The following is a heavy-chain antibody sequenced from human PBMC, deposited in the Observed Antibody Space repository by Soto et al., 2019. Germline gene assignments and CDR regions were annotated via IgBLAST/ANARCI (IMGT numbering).Heavy chain of an antibody. CDR1: WHHFTSYG. D-gene: IGHD3-3*01. Sequence: ASVKVLSKASWHHFTSYGISRARQAPGQWLKGMGWVSAYNGNTNYAQKVQGRVTMTTDTSTSTEYMGLRSLRSDETAVQDSARSTAVWSGYSLGTWGQGTPVTVSS. V-gene: IGHV1-18*04. J-gene: IGHJ5*02. CDR2: VSAYNGNT. CDR3: ARSTAVWSGYSLGT.